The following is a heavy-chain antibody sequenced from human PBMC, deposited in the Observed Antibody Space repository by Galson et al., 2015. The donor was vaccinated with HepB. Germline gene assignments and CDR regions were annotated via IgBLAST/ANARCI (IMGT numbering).Heavy chain of an antibody. CDR3: AKDLRIQLWLPGGDWFDP. V-gene: IGHV3-30-3*01. CDR1: GFTFSSYA. D-gene: IGHD5-18*01. Sequence: SLRLSCAASGFTFSSYAMHWVRQAPGKGLEWVAVISYDGSNKYYADSVKGRSTISRDNSKNTLYLQMNSLRAEDTAVYYCAKDLRIQLWLPGGDWFDPWGQGTLVTVSS. CDR2: ISYDGSNK. J-gene: IGHJ5*02.